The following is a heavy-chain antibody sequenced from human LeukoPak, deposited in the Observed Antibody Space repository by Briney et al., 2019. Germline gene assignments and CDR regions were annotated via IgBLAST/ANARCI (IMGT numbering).Heavy chain of an antibody. CDR2: FHTRGST. Sequence: SETLSLTCTVSGGSISSYYRSWIRQPAGKGLEWIGRFHTRGSTNYNPSLKSRVIISVDTSKNQFSLKLNSVTAADTAVYYCARGGYYYDSSGYGDFDYWGQGTLVTVSS. V-gene: IGHV4-4*07. D-gene: IGHD3-22*01. CDR3: ARGGYYYDSSGYGDFDY. CDR1: GGSISSYY. J-gene: IGHJ4*02.